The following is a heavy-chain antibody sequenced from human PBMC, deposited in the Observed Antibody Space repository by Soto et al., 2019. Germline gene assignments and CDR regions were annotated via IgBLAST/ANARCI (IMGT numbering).Heavy chain of an antibody. Sequence: GGSLRLSCAASGFTFSDYYMSWIRQAPGKGLEWVSYISSSSNTIYYADSVKGRFTISRDNAKNSLYLQMNSLRAEDTAVYYCARDLGSSWYPEYFQHWGQGTLVTVSS. D-gene: IGHD6-13*01. CDR3: ARDLGSSWYPEYFQH. J-gene: IGHJ1*01. CDR2: ISSSSNTI. CDR1: GFTFSDYY. V-gene: IGHV3-11*04.